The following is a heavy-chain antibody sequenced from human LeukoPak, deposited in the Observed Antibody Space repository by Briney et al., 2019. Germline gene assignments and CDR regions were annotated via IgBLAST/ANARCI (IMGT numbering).Heavy chain of an antibody. CDR1: GFTFSSYG. D-gene: IGHD3-9*01. CDR2: ISYDGSNK. J-gene: IGHJ4*02. Sequence: GRSLRLSCAASGFTFSSYGMHWVRQAPGKGLEWVAVISYDGSNKYYADSVKGRFTISRDNSKNTLYLQMNSLRAEDTAIYYCAKPFPGHYDILTGYYAPPDYWGQGTLVTVSS. V-gene: IGHV3-30*18. CDR3: AKPFPGHYDILTGYYAPPDY.